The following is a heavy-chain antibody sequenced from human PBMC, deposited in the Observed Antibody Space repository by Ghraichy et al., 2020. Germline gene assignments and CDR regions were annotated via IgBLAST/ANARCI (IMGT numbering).Heavy chain of an antibody. V-gene: IGHV4-61*01. Sequence: SETLSLTCTVSRGSVAGGSYFRSWIRQPPGKGLEWIGYIFTGGNSNYNPSLKSRVTISVDTSKNQFSLNLTSVTAADTAVYYCAGRGRRFDYWGQGTLVTVSS. D-gene: IGHD3-10*01. CDR1: RGSVAGGSYF. J-gene: IGHJ4*02. CDR3: AGRGRRFDY. CDR2: IFTGGNS.